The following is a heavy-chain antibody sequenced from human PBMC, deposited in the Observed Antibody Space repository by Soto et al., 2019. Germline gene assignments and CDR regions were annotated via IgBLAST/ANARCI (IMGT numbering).Heavy chain of an antibody. Sequence: PSETLSLTCAFSCDSSSNCYYWAWIRQPPGKGLEWVASIYPTGTTSYNPSLTSRVTISVDTYKNQFSLRLRSVPAADTAIYYCARGGGTIIAPLPWGEGTLVTVSS. J-gene: IGHJ5*02. CDR3: ARGGGTIIAPLP. CDR2: IYPTGTT. D-gene: IGHD1-1*01. V-gene: IGHV4-38-2*01. CDR1: CDSSSNCYY.